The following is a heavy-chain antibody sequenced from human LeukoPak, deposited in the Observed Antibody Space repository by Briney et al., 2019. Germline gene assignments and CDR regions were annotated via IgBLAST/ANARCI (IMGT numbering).Heavy chain of an antibody. V-gene: IGHV1-18*04. CDR2: ISAYNGNT. D-gene: IGHD5/OR15-5a*01. CDR3: ARPSTNGFDY. CDR1: GYTFIGYY. J-gene: IGHJ4*02. Sequence: ASVKVSCKASGYTFIGYYMHWVRQAPGQGLEWMGWISAYNGNTNYAQKLQGRVTMTTDTSTSTAYMELRSLRSDDTAVYYCARPSTNGFDYWGQGTLVTVSS.